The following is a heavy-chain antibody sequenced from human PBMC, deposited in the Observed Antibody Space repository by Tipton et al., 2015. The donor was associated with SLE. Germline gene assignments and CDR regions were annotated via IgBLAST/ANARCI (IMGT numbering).Heavy chain of an antibody. CDR3: ARFDYGNWDDY. D-gene: IGHD4-11*01. CDR2: IYHTGST. J-gene: IGHJ4*02. CDR1: GGSISTYY. Sequence: TLSLTCTVSGGSISTYYWSWIRQPPKQGLEWIGWIYHTGSTDYNPSLKSRVTISVDTSKNQFSLRLSSVTAADTAVYFCARFDYGNWDDYWGQGTLVTVSS. V-gene: IGHV4-59*01.